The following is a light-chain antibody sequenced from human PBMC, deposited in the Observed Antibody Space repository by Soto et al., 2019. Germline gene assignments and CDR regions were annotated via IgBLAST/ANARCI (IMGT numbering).Light chain of an antibody. CDR1: QDLTNY. Sequence: DIQMTQSPPSLAASVGDRVTITCQASQDLTNYLNWYQQKPGEAPKLLIYDKMTLEEGVPSRFSGGVSGTDFTFTINGLQPEDAAIYSCQQSVNLPYTFGQGTKLEIK. J-gene: IGKJ2*01. V-gene: IGKV1-33*01. CDR2: DKM. CDR3: QQSVNLPYT.